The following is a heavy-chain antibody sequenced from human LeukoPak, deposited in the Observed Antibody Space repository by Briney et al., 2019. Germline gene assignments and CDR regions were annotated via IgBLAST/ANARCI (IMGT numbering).Heavy chain of an antibody. J-gene: IGHJ4*02. CDR1: GGTFSSYA. V-gene: IGHV1-69*13. D-gene: IGHD4-17*01. CDR3: ARDTRDYVIDY. Sequence: EASVKVSCKASGGTFSSYAISWVRQAPGQGLEWMGGIIPIFGTANYAQKFQGRVTITADESTSTAYMELSSLRSEDTAVYYCARDTRDYVIDYWGQGTLVTVSS. CDR2: IIPIFGTA.